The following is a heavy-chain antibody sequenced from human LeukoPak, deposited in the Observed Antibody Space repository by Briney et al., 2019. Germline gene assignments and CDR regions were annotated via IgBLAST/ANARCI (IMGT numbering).Heavy chain of an antibody. J-gene: IGHJ4*02. V-gene: IGHV3-7*01. CDR3: ARADYDYVWGSYRQYYFDY. CDR1: GFTFSTYY. CDR2: IKQDGSEK. D-gene: IGHD3-16*02. Sequence: GGSLRLSCAASGFTFSTYYMSWVRQAPGTGLEWVANIKQDGSEKYYVDSVKGRFTISRDNAKNSLYLQMNSLRAEDTAVYYCARADYDYVWGSYRQYYFDYWGQGTLVTVSP.